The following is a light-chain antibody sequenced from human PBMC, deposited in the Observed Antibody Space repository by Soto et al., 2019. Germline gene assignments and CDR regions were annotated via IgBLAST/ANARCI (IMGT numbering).Light chain of an antibody. CDR3: QTWGTGLV. CDR2: LNSDGSH. Sequence: QSVLTQSPSASASLGASVELTCTLSSGHSSYAIAWHQQQPEKGPRYLMKLNSDGSHSKGDGIPDRFSGSSSGAERFLTISSLQSEDEADYYCQTWGTGLVFGGGTKVTVL. V-gene: IGLV4-69*01. CDR1: SGHSSYA. J-gene: IGLJ2*01.